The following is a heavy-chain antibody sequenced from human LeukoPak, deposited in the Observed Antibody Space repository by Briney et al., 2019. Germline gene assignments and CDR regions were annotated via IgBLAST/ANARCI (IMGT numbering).Heavy chain of an antibody. D-gene: IGHD3-10*01. CDR2: IYTSGST. J-gene: IGHJ4*02. CDR3: AREVLGFGELSWYFDY. CDR1: GGSISSGSYY. Sequence: SETLSLTCTVSGGSISSGSYYWSWIRQPAGKGLEWIGRIYTSGSTNYNPSLKSRVTISVDTSKNQFSLKLSSVTAADTAVYYCAREVLGFGELSWYFDYWGQGTLVTVSS. V-gene: IGHV4-61*02.